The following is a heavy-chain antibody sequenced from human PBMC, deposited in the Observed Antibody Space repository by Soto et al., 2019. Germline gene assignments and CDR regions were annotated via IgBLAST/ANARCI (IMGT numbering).Heavy chain of an antibody. CDR1: GGSIRGYY. D-gene: IGHD2-15*01. CDR2: IYSSGST. V-gene: IGHV4-4*07. CDR3: ARVQHSGGSYRWFDP. J-gene: IGHJ5*02. Sequence: SETLALTCTVSGGSIRGYYWAWVRQPAGKGLEYIGRIYSSGSTNFSPSLKSRVAISGDTYQNQFSLKLTYMTAADTAIYYCARVQHSGGSYRWFDPWGQGTLVTVSS.